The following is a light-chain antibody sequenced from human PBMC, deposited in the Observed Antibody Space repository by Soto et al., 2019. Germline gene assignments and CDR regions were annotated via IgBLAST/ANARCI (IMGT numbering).Light chain of an antibody. CDR3: EQYGSSFT. Sequence: EIVMTQSPVTLSVSPVERATLSVSASQSVSSSYLAWYQQKPGQATRVLIYGGSSRATGIPDRFSGSGPGTELTLTISRLETEDFAVHYCEQYGSSFTFGQGTRLEIK. V-gene: IGKV3-20*01. J-gene: IGKJ5*01. CDR1: QSVSSSY. CDR2: GGS.